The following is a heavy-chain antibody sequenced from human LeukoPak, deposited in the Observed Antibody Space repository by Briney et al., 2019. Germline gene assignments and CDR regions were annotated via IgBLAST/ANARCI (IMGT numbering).Heavy chain of an antibody. Sequence: RSGGSLRLSCAASGFTFSSYWMHWVRQAPGKGLMWVSRINSDGSSTSYADSVKGRFTISRDNSKNTLYLQMNSLRAEDTAVYYCAKVGLVGATRYYFDYWGQGTLVTVSS. J-gene: IGHJ4*02. V-gene: IGHV3-74*01. CDR3: AKVGLVGATRYYFDY. CDR1: GFTFSSYW. D-gene: IGHD1-26*01. CDR2: INSDGSST.